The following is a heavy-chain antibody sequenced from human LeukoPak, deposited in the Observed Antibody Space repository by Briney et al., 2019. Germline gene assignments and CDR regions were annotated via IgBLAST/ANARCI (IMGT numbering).Heavy chain of an antibody. J-gene: IGHJ4*02. CDR2: IKTDGSEK. CDR3: ANSGWTLRDY. D-gene: IGHD6-19*01. Sequence: GGSLRLSWAASGFTFSSYWMSWVRQAPGNGLEWVANIKTDGSEKYYVDSVKGRFTISRDNAENSLYLQMNSLRAEDTAAYYCANSGWTLRDYWGQGTLVTVS. V-gene: IGHV3-7*01. CDR1: GFTFSSYW.